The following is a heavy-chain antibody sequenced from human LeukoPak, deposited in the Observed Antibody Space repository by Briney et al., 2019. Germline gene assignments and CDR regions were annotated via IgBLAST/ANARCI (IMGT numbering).Heavy chain of an antibody. CDR3: ARVSALLWFGELKYYFDY. Sequence: PSETLSLTCTVAAASISSYYCSRVRQPAGKGLECIGRIYISGRTNYIPSLKSRVTMTVDSSKNQSSLRLSSVSAADTAVYYCARVSALLWFGELKYYFDYSGDGALVTVSS. J-gene: IGHJ4*01. V-gene: IGHV4-4*07. CDR1: AASISSYY. CDR2: IYISGRT. D-gene: IGHD3-10*01.